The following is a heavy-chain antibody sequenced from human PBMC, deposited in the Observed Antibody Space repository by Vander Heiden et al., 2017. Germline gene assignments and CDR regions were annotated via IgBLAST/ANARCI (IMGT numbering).Heavy chain of an antibody. CDR3: ARGFDGYFDY. CDR2: ISAYNGNT. J-gene: IGHJ4*02. Sequence: VNVACNSAGYTFTSYVISWVRQAPGQGLEWMGWISAYNGNTNYAQKLQGRVTMTTDTSTSTAYMELRSLRSDDTAVYYCARGFDGYFDYWGQGTLVTVSS. V-gene: IGHV1-18*01. CDR1: GYTFTSYV. D-gene: IGHD3-9*01.